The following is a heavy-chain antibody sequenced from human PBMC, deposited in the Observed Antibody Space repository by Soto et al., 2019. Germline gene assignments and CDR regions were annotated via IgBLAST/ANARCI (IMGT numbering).Heavy chain of an antibody. CDR2: IIPIFGTA. CDR1: GGTFSSYA. Sequence: SVKVSCKASGGTFSSYAISWVRQAPGQGLEWMGGIIPIFGTANYAQKFQGRVTITADESTSTAYMELSSLRSEDTAVYYCARQYYYYHGMDVWGQGTTVTVSS. V-gene: IGHV1-69*13. CDR3: ARQYYYYHGMDV. J-gene: IGHJ6*02.